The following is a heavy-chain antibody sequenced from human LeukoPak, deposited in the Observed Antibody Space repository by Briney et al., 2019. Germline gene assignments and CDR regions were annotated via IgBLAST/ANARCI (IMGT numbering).Heavy chain of an antibody. CDR3: AKDNRRHYTSGPNPDSLH. Sequence: GGSLRLSCAGSGFIFINYAMHWVRQPPGKGLEWVSGISWNSGSIDYADSVKGRFTISRDNAKNSLYLQMNSLRVEDTAFYYCAKDNRRHYTSGPNPDSLHWGQGALVTVSS. CDR2: ISWNSGSI. D-gene: IGHD6-19*01. V-gene: IGHV3-9*01. CDR1: GFIFINYA. J-gene: IGHJ4*02.